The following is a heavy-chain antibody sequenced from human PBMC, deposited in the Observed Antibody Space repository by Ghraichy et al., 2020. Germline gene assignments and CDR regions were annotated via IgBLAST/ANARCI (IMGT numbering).Heavy chain of an antibody. D-gene: IGHD6-6*01. V-gene: IGHV3-30*18. J-gene: IGHJ6*02. CDR3: AKDGISSYYYGMDV. Sequence: GGSLRLSCAASGFTFSSYGMHWVRQAPGKGLEWVAVISHDGSNKYYADSVKGRFAISRDDSKNTLFLQMNSLRGEDTAVYYCAKDGISSYYYGMDVWGQGTTVTVSS. CDR1: GFTFSSYG. CDR2: ISHDGSNK.